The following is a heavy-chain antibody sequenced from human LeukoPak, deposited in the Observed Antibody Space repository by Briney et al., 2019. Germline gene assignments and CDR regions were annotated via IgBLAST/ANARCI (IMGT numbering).Heavy chain of an antibody. J-gene: IGHJ1*01. CDR3: AKGGYCSGGSCYVEYFQH. V-gene: IGHV3-7*03. D-gene: IGHD2-15*01. Sequence: GGSLRLSCAASGFTFSSYWMSWVRQAPGKGLEWVANIKQDGSEKYYVDSVKGRFTISRDNSKNTLYLQMNSLRAEDTAVYYCAKGGYCSGGSCYVEYFQHWGQGTLVTVSS. CDR1: GFTFSSYW. CDR2: IKQDGSEK.